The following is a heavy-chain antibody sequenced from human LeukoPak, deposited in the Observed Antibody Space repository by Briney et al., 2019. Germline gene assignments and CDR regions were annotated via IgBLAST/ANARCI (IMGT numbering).Heavy chain of an antibody. J-gene: IGHJ4*02. V-gene: IGHV1-2*06. CDR3: ATRGGGLAAGPSSSWYPH. D-gene: IGHD6-13*01. CDR1: GYTFTGYC. CDR2: INPNSGGT. Sequence: ASVKVSCKASGYTFTGYCMHWVRQAPGQGLEWMGRINPNSGGTNYAQKFQGRVTMTRDTSISTAYMELSRLRSDDTAVYYCATRGGGLAAGPSSSWYPHWGQGTLVTVSS.